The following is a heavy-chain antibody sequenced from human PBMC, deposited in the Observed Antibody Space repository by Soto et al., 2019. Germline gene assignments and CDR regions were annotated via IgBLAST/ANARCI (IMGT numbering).Heavy chain of an antibody. V-gene: IGHV3-23*01. CDR3: TKANRYCSGANCFTFDY. Sequence: GGSLRLSCAASGFTFDDYTMHWVRQAPGKGLEWVSTFSSGGGGTYYADSVKGRFTISRDNSKNTLYLQMNSLRAEDTAVYYCTKANRYCSGANCFTFDYCGLGTLVTVSS. J-gene: IGHJ4*02. CDR2: FSSGGGGT. CDR1: GFTFDDYT. D-gene: IGHD2-15*01.